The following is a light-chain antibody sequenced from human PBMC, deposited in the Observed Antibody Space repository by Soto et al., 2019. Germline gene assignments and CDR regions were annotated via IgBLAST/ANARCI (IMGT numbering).Light chain of an antibody. J-gene: IGKJ1*01. V-gene: IGKV1-39*01. Sequence: DIQMTQSPSSLSASVGDRVTITCRASQSISTYLNWYQQKPGKAPEFLIYSASSLQSVFPSRFSGPRSGTDFTPTINSLQPEDFATYYCQQSYSPPCTFGQGTKVEIK. CDR2: SAS. CDR1: QSISTY. CDR3: QQSYSPPCT.